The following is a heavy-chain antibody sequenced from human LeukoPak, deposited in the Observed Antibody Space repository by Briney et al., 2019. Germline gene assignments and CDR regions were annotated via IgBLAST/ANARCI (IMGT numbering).Heavy chain of an antibody. CDR2: IIPIFGTA. CDR3: ARERYSSGWYDY. CDR1: GGTFSSYA. Sequence: AASVKVSCKASGGTFSSYAISWVRQAPGQGLEWMGGIIPIFGTANYAQKFQGRVTITTDESTSTAYMELSSLRSDDTAVYYCARERYSSGWYDYWGQGTLVTVSS. D-gene: IGHD6-19*01. J-gene: IGHJ4*02. V-gene: IGHV1-69*05.